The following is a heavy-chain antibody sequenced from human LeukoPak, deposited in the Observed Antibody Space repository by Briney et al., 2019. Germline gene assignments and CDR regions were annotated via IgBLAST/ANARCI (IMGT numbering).Heavy chain of an antibody. CDR1: GYTLTELS. Sequence: ASVKVSCKVSGYTLTELSMHWVRQAPGKGLEWMGGFDPEDGETIYAQKFQGRVTMTEDTSTDTAYVELSSLRSEDTAVYYCATRTYSGYDWEFDYWGQGTLVTVSS. CDR3: ATRTYSGYDWEFDY. D-gene: IGHD5-12*01. CDR2: FDPEDGET. J-gene: IGHJ4*02. V-gene: IGHV1-24*01.